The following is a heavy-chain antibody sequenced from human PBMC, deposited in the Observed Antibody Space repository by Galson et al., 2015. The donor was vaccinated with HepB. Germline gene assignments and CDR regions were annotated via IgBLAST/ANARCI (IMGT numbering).Heavy chain of an antibody. J-gene: IGHJ2*01. CDR1: GGTFSSYA. V-gene: IGHV1-69*04. Sequence: SVKVSCKASGGTFSSYAISWVRQAPGQGLEWMGRIIPILGIANYAQKFQGRVTITADKSTSTAYMELSSLRSEDTAVYYCAREAGSGDWYFDLWGRGTLVIVSS. CDR2: IIPILGIA. CDR3: AREAGSGDWYFDL. D-gene: IGHD3-10*01.